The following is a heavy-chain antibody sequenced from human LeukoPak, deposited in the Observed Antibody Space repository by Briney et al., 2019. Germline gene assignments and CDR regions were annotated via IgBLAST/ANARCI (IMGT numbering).Heavy chain of an antibody. CDR1: GFTFGNYW. D-gene: IGHD4-11*01. J-gene: IGHJ3*02. V-gene: IGHV3-7*01. Sequence: GGSLRLSCAASGFTFGNYWMKWVRQAPGKGLEWVANIKEDGSEKYYVDSGKGRFTISRDNAGNSLYLQMNSLRAEDTAVYYCVRSRQTVGSAFDIWDQGTMVTVSS. CDR2: IKEDGSEK. CDR3: VRSRQTVGSAFDI.